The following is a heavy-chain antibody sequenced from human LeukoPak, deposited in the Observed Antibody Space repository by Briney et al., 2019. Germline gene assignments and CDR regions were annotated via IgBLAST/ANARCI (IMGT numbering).Heavy chain of an antibody. CDR1: GDSINRYL. D-gene: IGHD2-15*01. V-gene: IGHV4-4*07. Sequence: KPSETLSLTCTVSGDSINRYLWTWIRQPAGRGLEWIGRIYDSGTTNYRPSLRSRVSMSVETPENQFSLRLSSVTAADTAVYYCARQSDSGGYFEYWGQGIRVTVSS. J-gene: IGHJ4*01. CDR3: ARQSDSGGYFEY. CDR2: IYDSGTT.